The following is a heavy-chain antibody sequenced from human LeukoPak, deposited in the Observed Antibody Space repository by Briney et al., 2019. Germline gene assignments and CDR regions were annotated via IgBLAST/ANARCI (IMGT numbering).Heavy chain of an antibody. CDR3: ARAYSSSSPYYFDY. J-gene: IGHJ4*02. CDR1: GFIFNDHA. CDR2: VFWNGVDK. D-gene: IGHD6-6*01. V-gene: IGHV3-9*01. Sequence: GGSLRLSCVASGFIFNDHAMHWVRQTPGKGLEWVAGVFWNGVDKGYADSVKGRFTISRDNAKNSLYLQMNSLRAEDTAVYYCARAYSSSSPYYFDYWGQGTLVTVSS.